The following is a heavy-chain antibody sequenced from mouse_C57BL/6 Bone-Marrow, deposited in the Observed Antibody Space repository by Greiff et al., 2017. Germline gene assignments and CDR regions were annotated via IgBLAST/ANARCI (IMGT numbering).Heavy chain of an antibody. V-gene: IGHV1-19*01. J-gene: IGHJ2*01. CDR3: ARRGLGPDY. CDR1: GYTFTDYY. Sequence: SGPVLVKPGASVKMSCKASGYTFTDYYMNWVKQSHGKSLEWIGVINPYNGGTSYNQKFKGKATLTVDKSSSTAYMELNSLTSEDSAVYYCARRGLGPDYWGQGTTLTVSS. D-gene: IGHD3-3*01. CDR2: INPYNGGT.